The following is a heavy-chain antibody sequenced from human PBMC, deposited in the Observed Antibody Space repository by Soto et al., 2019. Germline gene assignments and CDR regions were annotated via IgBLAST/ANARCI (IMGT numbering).Heavy chain of an antibody. CDR3: ARAEYSSSWGISDYGMDV. V-gene: IGHV4-4*02. J-gene: IGHJ6*02. D-gene: IGHD6-6*01. CDR1: GGSISSSNW. CDR2: IYHSGST. Sequence: SETLSLTCAVSGGSISSSNWWCWVRQPRGKGLEWMGEIYHSGSTNYNPSLRRRVTISVDKSKNQFSLKLSFVTAADTAVYYCARAEYSSSWGISDYGMDVWGQGTTVTVSS.